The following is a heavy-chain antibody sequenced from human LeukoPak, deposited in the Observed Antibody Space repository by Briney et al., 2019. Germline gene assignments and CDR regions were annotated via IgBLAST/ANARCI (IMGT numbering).Heavy chain of an antibody. J-gene: IGHJ4*02. D-gene: IGHD6-13*01. V-gene: IGHV1-69*13. CDR1: GCTFSSYA. CDR2: IIPIFGTA. CDR3: ARDEGSSWSTF. Sequence: SVKISCKASGCTFSSYAIMWVRQDPGQGLEWMGGIIPIFGTANYAQKFQGRVTITADESTSTAYMELSSLRSEDTAVYYCARDEGSSWSTFWGQGTLVTVSS.